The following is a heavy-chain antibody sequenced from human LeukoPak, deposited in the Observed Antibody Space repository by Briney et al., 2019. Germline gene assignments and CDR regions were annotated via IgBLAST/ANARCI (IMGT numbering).Heavy chain of an antibody. CDR3: AKMAIAAAVEGDSWCDH. J-gene: IGHJ5*02. CDR1: GYTFTAYY. D-gene: IGHD6-13*01. Sequence: ASVKVSCKSSGYTFTAYYVHWVRQAPGQGLEWMGWINPNSGVTKYAQKFQGRVTLTRDTSISTDYMELSRLISGDTAVYYCAKMAIAAAVEGDSWCDHWGQGTLVTVSS. CDR2: INPNSGVT. V-gene: IGHV1-2*02.